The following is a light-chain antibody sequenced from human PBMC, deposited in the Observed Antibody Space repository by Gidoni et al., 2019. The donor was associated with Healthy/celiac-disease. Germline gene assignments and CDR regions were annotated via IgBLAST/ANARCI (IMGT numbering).Light chain of an antibody. CDR3: QQSYSTPKT. J-gene: IGKJ2*01. V-gene: IGKV1-39*01. CDR1: QSISSY. CDR2: AAS. Sequence: TQMTPSPSSLSASVGDRVTITCRASQSISSYLYWYQQKPGKAPKLLIYAASSLQSGVPSRFSGSGSGTDFTLTISSLQPEDFATYYCQQSYSTPKTFGQGTKLEIK.